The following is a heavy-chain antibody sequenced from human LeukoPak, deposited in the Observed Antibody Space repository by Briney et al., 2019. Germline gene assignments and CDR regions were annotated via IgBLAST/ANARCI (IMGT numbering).Heavy chain of an antibody. CDR2: INPSGRSA. D-gene: IGHD1-1*01. CDR3: ARDSVELERRNWFDP. J-gene: IGHJ5*02. CDR1: PYTFNKYY. V-gene: IGHV1-46*02. Sequence: ASVKVSCKASPYTFNKYYIHWVRQAPGQGLERMGVINPSGRSASYAQRFQGKVTMTRDTSTSTVYMDLSSLTSEDTAVYYCARDSVELERRNWFDPWGQGTLVTVSS.